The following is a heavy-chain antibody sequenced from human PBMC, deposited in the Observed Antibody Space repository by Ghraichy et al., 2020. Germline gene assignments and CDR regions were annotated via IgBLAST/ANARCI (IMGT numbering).Heavy chain of an antibody. CDR3: ARHPSSAWYGRTAFDI. V-gene: IGHV4-59*08. CDR2: IYYSGST. Sequence: SQTLSLTCTVSGGSISSYYWSWIRQPPGKGLEWIGYIYYSGSTNYNPSLKSRVTISVDTSKNQFSLKLSSVTAADTAVYYCARHPSSAWYGRTAFDIWGQGTIVTFSS. CDR1: GGSISSYY. J-gene: IGHJ3*02. D-gene: IGHD6-19*01.